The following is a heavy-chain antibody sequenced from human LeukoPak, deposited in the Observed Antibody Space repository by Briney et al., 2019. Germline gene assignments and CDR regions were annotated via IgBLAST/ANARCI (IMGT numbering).Heavy chain of an antibody. CDR2: IIPIFGTA. D-gene: IGHD1-26*01. J-gene: IGHJ3*02. Sequence: SVKVSCKASGGTFSSYAISWVRQAPGQGLEWMGGIIPIFGTANYAQKFQGRVTITADKSTSTAYMELSSLRSEDTAVYYCARDEGATGAFDIWGQGTMVTVSS. CDR3: ARDEGATGAFDI. CDR1: GGTFSSYA. V-gene: IGHV1-69*06.